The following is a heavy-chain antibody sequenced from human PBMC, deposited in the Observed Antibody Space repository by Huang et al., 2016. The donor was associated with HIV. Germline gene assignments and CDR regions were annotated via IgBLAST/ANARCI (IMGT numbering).Heavy chain of an antibody. V-gene: IGHV5-51*01. CDR1: GYSFSSYW. D-gene: IGHD6-6*01. CDR3: ARRFSSSSGYFDY. CDR2: IFPDDTDT. J-gene: IGHJ4*02. Sequence: VQLVQSGAEVKKPGESLKISCKGSGYSFSSYWLAWVRQMPGTGLEWMVIIFPDDTDTTDRPSSEGQFTISAAKSIDTAYLQWSSLKASDTAMYYCARRFSSSSGYFDYWGQGSLVTVSS.